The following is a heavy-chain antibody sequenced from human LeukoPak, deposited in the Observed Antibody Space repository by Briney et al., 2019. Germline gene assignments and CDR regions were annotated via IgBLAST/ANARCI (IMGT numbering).Heavy chain of an antibody. J-gene: IGHJ4*02. CDR2: IYYSGST. CDR1: GGSISSYY. D-gene: IGHD6-13*01. Sequence: SETLSLTCTVSGGSISSYYWSWIRQPPGKGLEWIGHIYYSGSTNYNPSLKSRVTISVDTSKNQFSLKLSSVTAADTAVYYCARGPAGSIAAAGTSFDYWGQGTLVTVSS. CDR3: ARGPAGSIAAAGTSFDY. V-gene: IGHV4-59*08.